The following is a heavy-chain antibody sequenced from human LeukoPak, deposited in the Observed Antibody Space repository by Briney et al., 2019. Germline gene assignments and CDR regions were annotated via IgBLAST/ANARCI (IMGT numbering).Heavy chain of an antibody. CDR3: AKDGSRNPYSSSWYYFDY. CDR2: ISGSGGST. J-gene: IGHJ4*02. CDR1: GFTFSSYA. D-gene: IGHD6-13*01. V-gene: IGHV3-23*01. Sequence: GGSLRLSCAASGFTFSSYAMSWVRQAPGKGLEWVSAISGSGGSTYYADSVKGRFTTSRDNSKNTLYLQMNSLRAEDTAVYYCAKDGSRNPYSSSWYYFDYWGQGTLVTVSS.